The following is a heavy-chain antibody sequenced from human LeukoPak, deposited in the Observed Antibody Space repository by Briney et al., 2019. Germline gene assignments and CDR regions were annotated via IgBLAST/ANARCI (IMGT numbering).Heavy chain of an antibody. CDR2: IWYDGNNK. CDR3: AKDTGLVGATRYYFDS. Sequence: GGSLRLSCAASGFTFSSYGMHWVRQAPGKGLEWVAVIWYDGNNKYYADSVKGRFTISRDNSQNTLYLQMNSLRVEDTAVYYCAKDTGLVGATRYYFDSWGQGTLVTVSS. D-gene: IGHD1-26*01. V-gene: IGHV3-33*06. CDR1: GFTFSSYG. J-gene: IGHJ4*02.